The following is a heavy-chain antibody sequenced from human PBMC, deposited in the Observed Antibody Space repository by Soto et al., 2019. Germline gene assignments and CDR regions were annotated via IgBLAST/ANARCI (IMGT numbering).Heavy chain of an antibody. J-gene: IGHJ4*02. CDR3: ARDGVYCSSTSCYTGFDY. CDR1: GGSISSYY. D-gene: IGHD2-2*02. Sequence: SSETLSLPGPVSGGSISSYYCSWIRQPAWKGLEWIGRIYTSGITNYNPSLKSRVTMSVDTSKNQFSLKLSSVTAADTAVYYCARDGVYCSSTSCYTGFDYFGQGTLLTFSS. V-gene: IGHV4-4*07. CDR2: IYTSGIT.